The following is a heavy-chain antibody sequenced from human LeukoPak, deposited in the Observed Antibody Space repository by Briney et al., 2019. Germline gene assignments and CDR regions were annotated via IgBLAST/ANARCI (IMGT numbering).Heavy chain of an antibody. V-gene: IGHV3-30-3*01. CDR2: ISYDGSNK. Sequence: GESLRLSCAASGFAFSSYAMHWVRQAPGKGLEWVAVISYDGSNKYYADSVKGRFTISRDNSKNTLYLQMNSLRAEDTAVYYCARDREDVWGQGTTVTVSS. CDR1: GFAFSSYA. J-gene: IGHJ6*02. D-gene: IGHD3-10*01. CDR3: ARDREDV.